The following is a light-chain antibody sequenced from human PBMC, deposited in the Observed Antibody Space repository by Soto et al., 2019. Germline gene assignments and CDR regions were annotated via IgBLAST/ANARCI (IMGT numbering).Light chain of an antibody. V-gene: IGLV2-23*02. CDR1: SSDVGSYNL. CDR2: EVT. J-gene: IGLJ1*01. CDR3: SSYAGRNNYV. Sequence: QSALTQPASVSGSPGQSITISCTGTSSDVGSYNLVSWYQQHPGKAPKLMIYEVTKRPSGVPDRFSGSKSGNTASLTVSGLQAEDEADYYCSSYAGRNNYVFGIGTQLTVL.